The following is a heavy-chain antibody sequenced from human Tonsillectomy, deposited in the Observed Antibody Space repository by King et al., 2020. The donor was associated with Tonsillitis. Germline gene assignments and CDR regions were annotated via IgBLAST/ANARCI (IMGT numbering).Heavy chain of an antibody. CDR1: GFTFSNYA. V-gene: IGHV3-23*03. D-gene: IGHD4-17*01. J-gene: IGHJ4*02. Sequence: VQLVESGGGLVQPGGSLRLSCATSGFTFSNYAMNWVRQAPGKGLECVAVISGGGRTTYYADSVKGRFTISRDGSKNTVYMQMNSLRAEDTAVYYCAKTHGDGDYSLAHWGQGTLVTVSS. CDR3: AKTHGDGDYSLAH. CDR2: ISGGGRTT.